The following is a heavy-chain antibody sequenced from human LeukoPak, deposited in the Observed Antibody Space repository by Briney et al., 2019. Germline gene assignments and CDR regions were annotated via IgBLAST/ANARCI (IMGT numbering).Heavy chain of an antibody. CDR1: GFTFSSYS. D-gene: IGHD2-2*01. V-gene: IGHV3-48*01. Sequence: GGSLRLSCAASGFTFSSYSMNWVRQAPGKGLEWVSYISSSSSTIYYADSVKGRFTISRDNAKNSLYLQMNSLRAEDTAVYYCARDRGYESDYWGQGTLVTVSS. J-gene: IGHJ4*02. CDR3: ARDRGYESDY. CDR2: ISSSSSTI.